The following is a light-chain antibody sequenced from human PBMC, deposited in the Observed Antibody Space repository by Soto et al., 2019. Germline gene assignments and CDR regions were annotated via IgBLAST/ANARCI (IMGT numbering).Light chain of an antibody. CDR1: QSVSSY. J-gene: IGKJ4*01. Sequence: EIVLTQSPATLSLSPGERATLSCMSIQSVSSYLAWYQQKPGQAPRLLIYDASNRATGIPARFSGSGSGTDFTLTISSLEPEDFAVYYCQQRSNWPLTFCGGTKVEIK. V-gene: IGKV3-11*01. CDR2: DAS. CDR3: QQRSNWPLT.